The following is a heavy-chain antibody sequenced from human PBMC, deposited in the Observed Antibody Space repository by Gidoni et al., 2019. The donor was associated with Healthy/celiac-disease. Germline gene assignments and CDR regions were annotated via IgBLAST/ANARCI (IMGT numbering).Heavy chain of an antibody. CDR1: GGSVSSGSYY. J-gene: IGHJ5*02. CDR3: ARSRHTYCSGGSCYSGLDP. V-gene: IGHV4-61*01. CDR2: IYYSGST. Sequence: QVQLQESGPGLVKPSETLSLTCTVSGGSVSSGSYYWSWIRQPPGKGLEWIGYIYYSGSTNYNPSLKSRVTISVDTSKNQFSLKLSSVTAADTAVYYCARSRHTYCSGGSCYSGLDPWGQGTLVTVSS. D-gene: IGHD2-15*01.